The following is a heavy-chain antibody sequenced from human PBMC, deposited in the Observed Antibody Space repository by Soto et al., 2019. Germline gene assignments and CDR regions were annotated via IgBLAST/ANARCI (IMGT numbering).Heavy chain of an antibody. D-gene: IGHD2-15*01. CDR2: INAGNGNT. CDR1: GYTFTSYA. CDR3: ARGSCSGGSCY. J-gene: IGHJ4*02. Sequence: GASVKVSCKXSGYTFTSYAMHWVRQAPGQRLEWMGWINAGNGNTKYSQKFQGRVTITRDTSASTAYMELSSLRSEDTAVYYCARGSCSGGSCYWGQGTLVTVSS. V-gene: IGHV1-3*01.